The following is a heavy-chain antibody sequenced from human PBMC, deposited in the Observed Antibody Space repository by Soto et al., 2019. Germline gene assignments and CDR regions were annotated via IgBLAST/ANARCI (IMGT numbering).Heavy chain of an antibody. V-gene: IGHV4-30-2*01. CDR3: ARGHYCDYGYGMDV. CDR2: FYHSGYS. CDR1: GCSIRSGGYS. J-gene: IGHJ6*02. Sequence: QLQLQESGSGLVKPSQTLSLTCAVSGCSIRSGGYSWSWFPQPPRKGLEWIGYFYHSGYSYYNPSLKRSVPITVDRCKNQFSLKLSSGTAADTAVYYFARGHYCDYGYGMDVWGQGTTVTVSS. D-gene: IGHD4-17*01.